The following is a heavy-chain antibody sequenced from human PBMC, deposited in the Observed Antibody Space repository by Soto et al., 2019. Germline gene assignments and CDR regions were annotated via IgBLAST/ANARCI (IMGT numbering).Heavy chain of an antibody. CDR3: ARDANIVVVPNASDI. V-gene: IGHV1-46*03. Sequence: GASAKASCKASGYTFTSYYLHWVRQAPGQGLEWMGIINPSGGSTSYAQKFQGRVTMTRDTSTSTVYMELSSLRSEDTAVYYCARDANIVVVPNASDIWAQGTMVTVSS. D-gene: IGHD3-22*01. J-gene: IGHJ3*02. CDR2: INPSGGST. CDR1: GYTFTSYY.